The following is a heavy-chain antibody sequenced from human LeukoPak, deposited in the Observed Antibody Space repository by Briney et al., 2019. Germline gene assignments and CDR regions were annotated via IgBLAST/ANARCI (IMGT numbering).Heavy chain of an antibody. D-gene: IGHD3-10*01. CDR2: IYYSGST. CDR3: ARDGGLKGYGSGRYYFDY. Sequence: SETLSLTCTVSGGSISSGGYYWSWIRQHPGKGLEWIGYIYYSGSTYYNPSLKSRVTISVDTSKNQFSLKLSSVTAADTAVYYCARDGGLKGYGSGRYYFDYWGQGTLVTVSS. V-gene: IGHV4-31*03. J-gene: IGHJ4*02. CDR1: GGSISSGGYY.